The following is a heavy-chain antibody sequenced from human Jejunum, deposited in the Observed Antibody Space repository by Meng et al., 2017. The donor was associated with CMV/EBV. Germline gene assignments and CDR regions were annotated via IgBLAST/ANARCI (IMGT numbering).Heavy chain of an antibody. D-gene: IGHD5-12*01. J-gene: IGHJ4*01. CDR3: ARDSSGHDWGSY. CDR1: GVSISTDNW. CDR2: IYHTGRT. V-gene: IGHV4-4*02. Sequence: AASGVSISTDNWGTWVRQPPGKGLEWIGEIYHTGRTNSNPSLNSRLIISVDKSKNEVSLKLISATAADTAIYYCARDSSGHDWGSYWGHGALVTVSS.